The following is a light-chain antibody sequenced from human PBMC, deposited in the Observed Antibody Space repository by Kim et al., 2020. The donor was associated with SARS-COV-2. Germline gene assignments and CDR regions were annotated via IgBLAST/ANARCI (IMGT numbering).Light chain of an antibody. V-gene: IGLV2-23*03. J-gene: IGLJ1*01. Sequence: QSALTQPASVSGSPGQSITISCTGTSDDIGNFNLVSWYQQHPGKVPRLMIYEGNKRPSGVSNRFSASKSGNTASLTISGLQIEDEADYYCCSYAGTSIFRANYVFGTGTKVTVL. CDR3: CSYAGTSIFRANYV. CDR2: EGN. CDR1: SDDIGNFNL.